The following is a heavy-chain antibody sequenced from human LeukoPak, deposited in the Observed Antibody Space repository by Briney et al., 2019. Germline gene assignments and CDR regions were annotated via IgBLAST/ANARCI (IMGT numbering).Heavy chain of an antibody. J-gene: IGHJ4*02. D-gene: IGHD4-11*01. CDR3: ASNYGG. CDR2: IKQDGSEK. V-gene: IGHV3-7*03. Sequence: GGSLRLSCAASGFTFSSSWMYWVRQAPGKGLEWVANIKQDGSEKYYVDSVRGRFTISRDNAKNSLSLQMNSLRAEDTAVYYCASNYGGWGQGTLVTVSS. CDR1: GFTFSSSW.